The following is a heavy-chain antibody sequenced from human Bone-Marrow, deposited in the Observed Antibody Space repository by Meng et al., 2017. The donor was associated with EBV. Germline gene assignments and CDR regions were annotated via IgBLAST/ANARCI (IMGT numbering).Heavy chain of an antibody. V-gene: IGHV1-3*01. Sequence: VQLVQSGAEVKKPGASVKVSCKPSEYTFTSYAMHWVRQAPGQRLEWMGWINPGNGNTKYSQKFQGRVTITRDTSASTAYMELSSLRSEDTAVYYCARLDYFDYWGQGTLVTVSS. J-gene: IGHJ4*02. CDR3: ARLDYFDY. CDR2: INPGNGNT. CDR1: EYTFTSYA.